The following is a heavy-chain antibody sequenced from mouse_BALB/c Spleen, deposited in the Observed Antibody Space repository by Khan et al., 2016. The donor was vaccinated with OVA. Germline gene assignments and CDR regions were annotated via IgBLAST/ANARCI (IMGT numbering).Heavy chain of an antibody. CDR1: GYSITSGYG. V-gene: IGHV3-2*02. CDR2: ISYSGST. J-gene: IGHJ2*01. CDR3: ARTARIKY. D-gene: IGHD1-2*01. Sequence: EVQLVETGPGLVKPSQSLSLTCTVTGYSITSGYGWNWIRQFPGNKLEWMGYISYSGSTNYNPSLKSRISITRDTSKNQFFLQLNSVTTEDTATYYWARTARIKYWGQGTTLTVSS.